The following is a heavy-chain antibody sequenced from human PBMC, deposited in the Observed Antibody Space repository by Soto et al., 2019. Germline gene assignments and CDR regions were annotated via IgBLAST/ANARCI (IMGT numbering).Heavy chain of an antibody. CDR1: GATFSSYA. CDR2: ILPMFGTE. D-gene: IGHD3-22*01. V-gene: IGHV1-69*01. Sequence: QVQLVQSGAAVKKPGSSVKVSCKASGATFSSYAINWVRQAPGQGLEWMGGILPMFGTENYAQKFKGRVTITAGESTSTVYMELSSLRSEDTAVYYCARVGPAHYYDSSGYYSPLDYWGQGTLVTVSS. J-gene: IGHJ4*02. CDR3: ARVGPAHYYDSSGYYSPLDY.